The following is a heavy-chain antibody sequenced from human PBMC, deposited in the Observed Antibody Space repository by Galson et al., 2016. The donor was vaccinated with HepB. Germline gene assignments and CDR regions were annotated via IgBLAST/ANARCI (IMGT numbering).Heavy chain of an antibody. CDR3: AKGRADLTDYYYYGMDF. J-gene: IGHJ6*02. CDR1: GFIFSNYA. CDR2: IRGSGDST. Sequence: PRLRCPASGFIFSNYAMSRVRQAPGQGLEWVSDIRGSGDSTYYADSVTGRFTISRDNSTNTLYLQMNSLRGEDTAVYYCAKGRADLTDYYYYGMDFWGHGTTVTVSS. V-gene: IGHV3-23*01. D-gene: IGHD4/OR15-4a*01.